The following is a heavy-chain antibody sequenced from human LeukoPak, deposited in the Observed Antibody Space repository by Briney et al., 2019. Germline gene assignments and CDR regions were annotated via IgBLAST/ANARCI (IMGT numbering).Heavy chain of an antibody. Sequence: ASVKVSCKASGYTFTDYYIHWVRQAPGQGLEWMGRINPSSGGANYAQKFQGRVTMTRDTSISAAYMELRRLRSDDAAVYYCARVRFGELAFDYWGQGTLVTVSS. CDR2: INPSSGGA. V-gene: IGHV1-2*06. CDR1: GYTFTDYY. J-gene: IGHJ4*02. D-gene: IGHD3-10*01. CDR3: ARVRFGELAFDY.